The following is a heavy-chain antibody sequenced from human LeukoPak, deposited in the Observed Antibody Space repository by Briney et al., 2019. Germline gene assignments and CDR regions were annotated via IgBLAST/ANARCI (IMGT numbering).Heavy chain of an antibody. D-gene: IGHD2-15*01. V-gene: IGHV3-74*01. CDR2: IKSDGSST. J-gene: IGHJ4*02. Sequence: GGSLRLSCAASGFTFSNYWMHWVRQAPGKGLVWVSRIKSDGSSTNYADSVKGRFTISRDNAKNTLYLQMSGLRAEDTARYYCAKAPVGHCSGAFCYHFDSWGQGTLVTVSS. CDR1: GFTFSNYW. CDR3: AKAPVGHCSGAFCYHFDS.